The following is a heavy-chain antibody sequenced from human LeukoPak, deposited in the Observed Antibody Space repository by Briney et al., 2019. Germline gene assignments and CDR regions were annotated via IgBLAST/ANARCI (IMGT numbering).Heavy chain of an antibody. D-gene: IGHD3-22*01. J-gene: IGHJ4*02. CDR2: ISYTGGTT. CDR1: GFTFSNYA. CDR3: TKPGTSSGYYYPAYFDS. V-gene: IGHV3-23*01. Sequence: PGGSLRLSCAASGFTFSNYAMSWFRQAPGQGLEWVSTISYTGGTTYYTDSVRGRFTISRDNSDNNLYLQMHSLGAEDTAVYYCTKPGTSSGYYYPAYFDSWGQGTLVTVSS.